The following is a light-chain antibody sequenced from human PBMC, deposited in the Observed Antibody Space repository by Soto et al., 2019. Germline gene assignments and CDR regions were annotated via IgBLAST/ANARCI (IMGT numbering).Light chain of an antibody. CDR1: KLGNKY. V-gene: IGLV3-1*01. Sequence: SYELTQPPSVSVSPGQTASITCSGDKLGNKYACWYQQKPGQSPVLVIYQDSKRPSGIPERFSGSTSGNTATLTIRGTQAMDDADYYCQAWDSSTEVFGTGTKVTVL. J-gene: IGLJ1*01. CDR2: QDS. CDR3: QAWDSSTEV.